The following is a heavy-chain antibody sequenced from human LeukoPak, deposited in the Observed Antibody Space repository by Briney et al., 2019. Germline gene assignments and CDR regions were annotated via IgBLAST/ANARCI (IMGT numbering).Heavy chain of an antibody. V-gene: IGHV4-31*03. D-gene: IGHD2-21*02. CDR3: ARIPVVVTASHVRTFDY. CDR1: GGSISSGGYY. Sequence: PSETLSLTCTVSGGSISSGGYYWSWIRQHPGKGLEWIGYIYYSGSTYYNPSLKSRVTISVDTSKNQFSLKLSSVTAADTAVYYCARIPVVVTASHVRTFDYWGQGTLVTVSS. J-gene: IGHJ4*02. CDR2: IYYSGST.